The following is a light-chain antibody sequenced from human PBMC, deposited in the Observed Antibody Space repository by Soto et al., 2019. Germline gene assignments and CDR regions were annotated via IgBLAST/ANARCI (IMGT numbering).Light chain of an antibody. J-gene: IGKJ1*01. CDR1: QSVSNNY. V-gene: IGKV3-20*01. Sequence: EIVLTQSPGTLSLSPGERATLSCRASQSVSNNYLAWYQQKPGQAPRLLFYGAYNRATGIPDRFSCSGSGTDFILTISRLAPEDFAVYYCQQYGTSGTFGQGTKVEIK. CDR3: QQYGTSGT. CDR2: GAY.